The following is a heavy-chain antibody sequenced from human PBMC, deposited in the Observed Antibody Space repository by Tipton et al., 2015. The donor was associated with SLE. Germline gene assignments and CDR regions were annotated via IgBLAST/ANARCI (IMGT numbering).Heavy chain of an antibody. J-gene: IGHJ4*02. V-gene: IGHV3-7*01. Sequence: SLRLSCAASGFTFSHYWMNWVRQAPGKGLEWVASIKQDGSEIHYVDSVKGRFTVSRDNAKNSLYLQMNSLRGEDTAFYHCARDHEGGFDYWGQGILVTVSS. D-gene: IGHD3-16*01. CDR1: GFTFSHYW. CDR3: ARDHEGGFDY. CDR2: IKQDGSEI.